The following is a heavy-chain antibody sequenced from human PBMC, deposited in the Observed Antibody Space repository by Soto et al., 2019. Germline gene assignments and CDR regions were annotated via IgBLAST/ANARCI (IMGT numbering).Heavy chain of an antibody. CDR3: ARHHIKPLYNWFDP. J-gene: IGHJ5*02. Sequence: QLQLQESGPGLVKPSETLSLTCTVSGGSISSSSYYWGWIRQPPGKGLEWIGSIYYSGSTYYNPSLKSRVTISVDTSKNQFSLKLSSVTAADTAVYYCARHHIKPLYNWFDPWGQGTLVTVSS. V-gene: IGHV4-39*01. CDR1: GGSISSSSYY. D-gene: IGHD2-21*01. CDR2: IYYSGST.